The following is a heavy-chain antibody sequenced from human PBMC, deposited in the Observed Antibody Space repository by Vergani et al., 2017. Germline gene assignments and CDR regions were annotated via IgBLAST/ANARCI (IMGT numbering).Heavy chain of an antibody. D-gene: IGHD6-6*01. CDR1: GFTFSSYG. Sequence: QVQLVESGGGVVQPGRSLRLSCAASGFTFSSYGMHWVRQAPGKGLEWVAVIWYDGSNKYYADSVKGRFTISRDNSKNTLYLQMNSLRAEDTAVYYCAGDRGAARPIYDAFDIWGQGTMVTVSS. V-gene: IGHV3-33*08. J-gene: IGHJ3*02. CDR3: AGDRGAARPIYDAFDI. CDR2: IWYDGSNK.